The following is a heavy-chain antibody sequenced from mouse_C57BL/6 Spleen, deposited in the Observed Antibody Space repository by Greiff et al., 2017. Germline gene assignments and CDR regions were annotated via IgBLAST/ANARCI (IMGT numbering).Heavy chain of an antibody. V-gene: IGHV1-19*01. D-gene: IGHD1-1*01. CDR3: ARRYYGSSHEGYFDV. CDR1: GYTFTDYY. Sequence: EVQLQQSGPVLVKPGASVKMSCKASGYTFTDYYMNWVKQSHGKSLEWIGGINPYNGGTSYNQKFKGKATLTVDKSSSTAYMELNSLTSEDSAVYYCARRYYGSSHEGYFDVWGTGTTVTVSS. J-gene: IGHJ1*03. CDR2: INPYNGGT.